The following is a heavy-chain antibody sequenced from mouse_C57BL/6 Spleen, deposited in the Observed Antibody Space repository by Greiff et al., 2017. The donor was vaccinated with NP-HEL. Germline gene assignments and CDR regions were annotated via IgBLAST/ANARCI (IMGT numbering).Heavy chain of an antibody. CDR2: IDPSDSET. V-gene: IGHV1-52*01. D-gene: IGHD1-1*01. J-gene: IGHJ1*03. CDR1: GYTFTSYW. Sequence: QVQLQQPGAELVRPGSSVKLSCKASGYTFTSYWMHWVKQRPIQGLEWIGNIDPSDSETHYNHKFKDKAPLTVDKSSSTAYMQLSRLTSEDSAVYYCARDSYPHYYGSSYVYFDVWGTGTTVTVSS. CDR3: ARDSYPHYYGSSYVYFDV.